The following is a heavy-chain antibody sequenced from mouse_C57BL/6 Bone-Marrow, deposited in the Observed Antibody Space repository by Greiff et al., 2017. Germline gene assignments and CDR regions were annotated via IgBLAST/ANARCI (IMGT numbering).Heavy chain of an antibody. CDR3: ARMGTMTYFDY. CDR1: GFSLTSYG. D-gene: IGHD2-4*01. CDR2: IWSGGST. J-gene: IGHJ2*01. Sequence: QVQLQQSGPGLVQPSQSLSITCTVSGFSLTSYGVHWVRQSPGKGLEWLGVIWSGGSTDYNAAFISRLSISKDNSKCQVFFKMNSLQADDAAIYYCARMGTMTYFDYWGQGTTLTVSS. V-gene: IGHV2-2*01.